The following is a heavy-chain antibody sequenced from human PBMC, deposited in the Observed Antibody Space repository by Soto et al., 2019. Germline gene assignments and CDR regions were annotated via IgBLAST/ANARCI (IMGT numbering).Heavy chain of an antibody. CDR2: IYYSGST. D-gene: IGHD3-22*01. CDR3: ARDSYYYDSSGYVLFEY. V-gene: IGHV4-30-4*01. J-gene: IGHJ4*02. Sequence: SETLSLTCTVSGGSXSSGDYYWSWIRQPPGKGLEWIGYIYYSGSTYYNPSLKSRVTISVDTSKNQFSLKLSSVTAADTAVYYCARDSYYYDSSGYVLFEYWGQGTLVTVSS. CDR1: GGSXSSGDYY.